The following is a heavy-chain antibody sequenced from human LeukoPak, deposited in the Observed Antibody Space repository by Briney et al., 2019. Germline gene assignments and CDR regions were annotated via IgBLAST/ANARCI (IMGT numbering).Heavy chain of an antibody. CDR2: IYWKGNIT. J-gene: IGHJ4*02. CDR1: GFTFDDYG. V-gene: IGHV3-20*04. CDR3: ARGLQYFER. Sequence: PGGSLRLSCAASGFTFDDYGMSWVRQAPGQGLVWVPHIYWKGNITRYADSVKGRFTSSRDNAKDSLYLQMNSLRVEDTALYYCARGLQYFERWGQGVLVTVPS. D-gene: IGHD3-9*01.